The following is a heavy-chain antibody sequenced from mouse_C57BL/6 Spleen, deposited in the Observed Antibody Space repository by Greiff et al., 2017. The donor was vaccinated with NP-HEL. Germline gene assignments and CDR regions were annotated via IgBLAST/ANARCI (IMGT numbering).Heavy chain of an antibody. D-gene: IGHD2-5*01. CDR1: GYAFTNYL. V-gene: IGHV1-54*01. CDR2: INPGSGGT. J-gene: IGHJ2*01. Sequence: VKLMESGAELVRPGTSVKVSCKASGYAFTNYLIEWVKQRPGQGLEWIGVINPGSGGTNYNEKFKGKATLTADKSSSTAYTQLSSLTSEDAAVYFCARGGYSNPVDYWGQGTTLTVSS. CDR3: ARGGYSNPVDY.